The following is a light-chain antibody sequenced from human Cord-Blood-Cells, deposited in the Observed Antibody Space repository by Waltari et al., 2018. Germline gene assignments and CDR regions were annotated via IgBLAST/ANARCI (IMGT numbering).Light chain of an antibody. V-gene: IGLV2-23*01. CDR1: SSDVGSYNL. CDR2: EGS. Sequence: QSALTQPASVSGSPGQSITISCTGTSSDVGSYNLVSWYQQHPGKAPKLMIYEGSKRPSGVSNRFSGSKSGNTDSLTISGLHAEDEADYYCCSYAGSNWVFGGGTKLTVL. J-gene: IGLJ3*02. CDR3: CSYAGSNWV.